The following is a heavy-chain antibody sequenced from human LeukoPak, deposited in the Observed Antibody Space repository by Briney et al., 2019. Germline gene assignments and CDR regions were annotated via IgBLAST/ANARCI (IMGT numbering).Heavy chain of an antibody. V-gene: IGHV3-30-3*01. CDR1: GFTFRSYA. J-gene: IGHJ4*02. Sequence: PGRSLRLSCAASGFTFRSYAMHWVRQAPGKGLEWVAVISYNGNNKYYADSVKGRFTISRDNSKNTPYLQMNSLRAEDTAVYYCAREAEGNDYWGQGTLVTVSS. CDR3: AREAEGNDY. D-gene: IGHD2-15*01. CDR2: ISYNGNNK.